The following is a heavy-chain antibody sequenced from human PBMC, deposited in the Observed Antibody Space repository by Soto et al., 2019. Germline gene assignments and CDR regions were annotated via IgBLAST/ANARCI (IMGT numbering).Heavy chain of an antibody. D-gene: IGHD2-2*01. J-gene: IGHJ4*02. Sequence: ASVKVSCKASGYTFSNYPMHWVRQAPGQRLEWMGWINAADGHTKYSQKFQGRVTITRDTSASTAYMELSSLRSEDTAVFYCARVGCCSSTSCFDYWGQGTLVTVSS. CDR2: INAADGHT. V-gene: IGHV1-3*01. CDR3: ARVGCCSSTSCFDY. CDR1: GYTFSNYP.